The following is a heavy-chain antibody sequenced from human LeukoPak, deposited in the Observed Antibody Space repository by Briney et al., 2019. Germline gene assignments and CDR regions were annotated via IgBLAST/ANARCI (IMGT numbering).Heavy chain of an antibody. J-gene: IGHJ4*02. V-gene: IGHV3-9*01. Sequence: GGSLRLSCAASGFTFDDYAMHWVRQAPGKGLEWASGISGNSGSVGYADSVKGRFTISRDNAKNSLYLQMSSLRAEDTALYYCAKDITAAAGTPYYFDYWGQGTLVTVSS. CDR2: ISGNSGSV. CDR1: GFTFDDYA. CDR3: AKDITAAAGTPYYFDY. D-gene: IGHD6-13*01.